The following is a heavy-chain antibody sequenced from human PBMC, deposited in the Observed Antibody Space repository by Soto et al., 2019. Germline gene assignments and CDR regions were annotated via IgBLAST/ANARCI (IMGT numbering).Heavy chain of an antibody. D-gene: IGHD3-9*01. CDR3: ARDQRYFDWLLFPYGMEV. J-gene: IGHJ6*02. CDR2: IYYSGST. Sequence: SQTLSLTCTVSYGSISSGDYYWSCLNQPPLKVLEWIGYIYYSGSTYYNPSLKSRVTISVDTSKNQFSLKLSSVTAADTAVYYCARDQRYFDWLLFPYGMEVWGQGTTVTVSS. V-gene: IGHV4-30-4*01. CDR1: YGSISSGDYY.